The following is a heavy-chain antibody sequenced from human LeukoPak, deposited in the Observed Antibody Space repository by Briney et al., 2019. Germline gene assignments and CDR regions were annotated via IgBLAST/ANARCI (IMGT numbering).Heavy chain of an antibody. Sequence: GGSLRLSCAASGFTFSSYAMSWVRQAPAKGLEWVSTISGSGGSTYYADSVKGRFTISRDNSKNTLYLQMNSLSAEDTAVYYCAKDGSDYNNYDYWGQGTLVTVSS. D-gene: IGHD4-11*01. CDR3: AKDGSDYNNYDY. CDR2: ISGSGGST. J-gene: IGHJ4*02. CDR1: GFTFSSYA. V-gene: IGHV3-23*01.